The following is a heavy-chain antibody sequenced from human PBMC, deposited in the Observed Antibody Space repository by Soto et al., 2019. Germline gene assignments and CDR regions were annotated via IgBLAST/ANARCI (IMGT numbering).Heavy chain of an antibody. CDR3: ARDDVLCDGGRCYGVTLDV. J-gene: IGHJ6*04. Sequence: EVHLVESGGGLVQPGGSLRLSCAASGFTVSSKYMSWVRQAPGKGLEWVSLIQSGGPTYYADSVKGRFTISRDNSENTLHLQLDSLRAEDTAVYYCARDDVLCDGGRCYGVTLDVWGKGTTVTVSS. D-gene: IGHD2-15*01. CDR2: IQSGGPT. V-gene: IGHV3-66*01. CDR1: GFTVSSKY.